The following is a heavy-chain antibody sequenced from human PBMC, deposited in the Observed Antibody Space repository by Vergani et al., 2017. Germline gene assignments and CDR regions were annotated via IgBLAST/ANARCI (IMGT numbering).Heavy chain of an antibody. CDR1: GGTFSSYA. D-gene: IGHD3-22*01. CDR3: ARVEGGFGRCYYRPYFDY. Sequence: QVQLVQSGAEVKKPGSSVKVSCKASGGTFSSYAISWVRQAPGQGLECMGGIIPIFGTANYAQKVQGRVTITADEATSTAYMELSSLRAEDTAVYYCARVEGGFGRCYYRPYFDYWGQGTLVTVSS. CDR2: IIPIFGTA. V-gene: IGHV1-69*13. J-gene: IGHJ4*02.